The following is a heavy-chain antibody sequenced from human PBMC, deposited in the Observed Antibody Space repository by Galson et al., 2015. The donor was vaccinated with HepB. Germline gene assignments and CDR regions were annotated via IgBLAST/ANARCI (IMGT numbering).Heavy chain of an antibody. CDR1: GFTFSSYS. CDR3: ARDLVGSRYFDL. Sequence: SLRLSCAASGFTFSSYSMNWVRQAPGKGLEWVSVIYSGGSTYYADSVKGRFTISRDNSKNTLYLQMNSLRAEDTAVYYCARDLVGSRYFDLWGRGTLVTVSS. J-gene: IGHJ2*01. CDR2: IYSGGST. V-gene: IGHV3-53*01. D-gene: IGHD3-10*01.